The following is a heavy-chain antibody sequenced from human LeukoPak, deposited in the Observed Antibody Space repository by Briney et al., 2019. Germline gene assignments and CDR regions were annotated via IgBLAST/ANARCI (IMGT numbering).Heavy chain of an antibody. J-gene: IGHJ5*02. CDR1: GYTFTSYG. CDR2: MNPNSGNT. V-gene: IGHV1-8*02. Sequence: ASVKVSCKASGYTFTSYGISWVRQAPGQGLEWMGWMNPNSGNTGYAQKFQGRVTMTRNTSISTAYMELSSLRSEDTAVYYCARGRPDIVVVPAALNWFDPWGQGTLVTVSS. D-gene: IGHD2-2*01. CDR3: ARGRPDIVVVPAALNWFDP.